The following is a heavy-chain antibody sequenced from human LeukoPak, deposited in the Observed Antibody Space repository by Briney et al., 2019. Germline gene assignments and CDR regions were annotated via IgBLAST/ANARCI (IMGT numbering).Heavy chain of an antibody. CDR2: ISAYNGNT. J-gene: IGHJ6*03. CDR3: AREYDILTGHSSGYYYYMDV. Sequence: GASVKVSCKASGYTFTSYGISWVRQAPGQGLEWMGWISAYNGNTNYAQKLQGRVTMTTDTSTSTAYMELRSLRSDDTAVYYCAREYDILTGHSSGYYYYMDVWGKGTTVTISS. V-gene: IGHV1-18*01. D-gene: IGHD3-9*01. CDR1: GYTFTSYG.